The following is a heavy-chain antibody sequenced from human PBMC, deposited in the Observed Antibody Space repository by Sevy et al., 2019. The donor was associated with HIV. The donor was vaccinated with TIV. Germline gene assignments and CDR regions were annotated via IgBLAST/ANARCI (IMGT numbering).Heavy chain of an antibody. Sequence: GSLRLSCAASGFSSSDYRFSWVPPTPEKGVGWRSLISGSSSTIHYADSVKGRFTISRDNGKNSLCLQMNSLRVEDTAMYYCVRGTGPGSFLFDYWGQGTLVTVSS. CDR3: VRGTGPGSFLFDY. V-gene: IGHV3-48*01. CDR1: GFSSSDYR. J-gene: IGHJ4*02. CDR2: ISGSSSTI.